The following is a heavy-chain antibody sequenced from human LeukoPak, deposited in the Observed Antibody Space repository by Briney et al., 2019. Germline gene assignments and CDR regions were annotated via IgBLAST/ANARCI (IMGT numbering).Heavy chain of an antibody. Sequence: ASVKVSCKASGYTFTSYGISWVRQAPGRRLEWMGWISAYNGNTNYAQKLQGRVTMTTDTSTSTAYMELRSLRSDDTAVYYCATSLGGYDFLDAFDIWGQGTMVTVSS. J-gene: IGHJ3*02. CDR1: GYTFTSYG. CDR2: ISAYNGNT. V-gene: IGHV1-18*01. CDR3: ATSLGGYDFLDAFDI. D-gene: IGHD5-12*01.